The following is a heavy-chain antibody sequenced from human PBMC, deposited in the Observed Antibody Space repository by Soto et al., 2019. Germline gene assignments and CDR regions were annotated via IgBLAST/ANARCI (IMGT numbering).Heavy chain of an antibody. Sequence: SETLSLTCTVSGGSISSYYWSWIRQPPGKGLEWIGYIYYSGSTNYNPSLKSRVTISVDTSKNQFSLKLSSVTAADTAVYYCARGPYYDFWSGFSGFDPWGQGTLVTVSS. CDR2: IYYSGST. CDR1: GGSISSYY. V-gene: IGHV4-59*01. J-gene: IGHJ5*02. D-gene: IGHD3-3*01. CDR3: ARGPYYDFWSGFSGFDP.